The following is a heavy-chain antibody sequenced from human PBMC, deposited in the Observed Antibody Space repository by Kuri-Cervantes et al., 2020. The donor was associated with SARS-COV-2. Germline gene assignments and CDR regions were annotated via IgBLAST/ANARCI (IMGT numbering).Heavy chain of an antibody. CDR2: IYFTGST. J-gene: IGHJ4*01. V-gene: IGHV4-39*01. CDR3: ARRSWAYYFDF. Sequence: SQTLSLTCAVSGGSISSNSHYWGWIRQLPDKGLEWIGTIYFTGSTYYNPSLRSRVTISIDTSEGRFSPKLNSVTATDAAVYYCARRSWAYYFDFWGQGSLVTVSS. D-gene: IGHD7-27*01. CDR1: GGSISSNSHY.